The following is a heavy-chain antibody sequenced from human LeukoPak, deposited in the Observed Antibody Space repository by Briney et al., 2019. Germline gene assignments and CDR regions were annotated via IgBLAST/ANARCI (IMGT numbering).Heavy chain of an antibody. V-gene: IGHV4-34*01. Sequence: SSETLSLTCAVYGXSFRGYYWSWIRQPPGKGLEWIGEINHRGSTKYNPSLKSRVTISVDTSKNQFSLNLRSATAADTAVYYCARGDILTGYSYWGQGTLVTVSS. J-gene: IGHJ4*02. D-gene: IGHD3-9*01. CDR1: GXSFRGYY. CDR3: ARGDILTGYSY. CDR2: INHRGST.